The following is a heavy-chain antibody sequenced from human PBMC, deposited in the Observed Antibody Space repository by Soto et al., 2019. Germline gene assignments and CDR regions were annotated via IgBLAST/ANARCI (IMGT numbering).Heavy chain of an antibody. D-gene: IGHD3-16*01. J-gene: IGHJ6*02. CDR3: AMVDVYVTPSPQDV. V-gene: IGHV1-69*05. Sequence: ASVKVSCKASGGTFSSYAISWVRQAPGQGLEWMGGIIPIFGKTNYAQKFQGRVTMTTDESTITAYMELSSLKNNDTDVYYCAMVDVYVTPSPQDVWGQGTTVTVS. CDR2: IIPIFGKT. CDR1: GGTFSSYA.